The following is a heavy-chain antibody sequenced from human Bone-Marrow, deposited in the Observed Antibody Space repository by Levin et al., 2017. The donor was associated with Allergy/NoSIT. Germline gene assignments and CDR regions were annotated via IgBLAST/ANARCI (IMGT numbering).Heavy chain of an antibody. V-gene: IGHV4-39*01. D-gene: IGHD5-24*01. J-gene: IGHJ5*02. CDR3: ARINNWVETDMARADWFDP. CDR1: GGSISSSSYY. CDR2: IFDGGST. Sequence: TSETLSLTCTVSGGSISSSSYYWGWIRQPPGKGLEWIGSIFDGGSTYYNPSLKSRVTIFVDTAKRQISLKLRSVTAADTAVYYCARINNWVETDMARADWFDPWGQGTLVTVSS.